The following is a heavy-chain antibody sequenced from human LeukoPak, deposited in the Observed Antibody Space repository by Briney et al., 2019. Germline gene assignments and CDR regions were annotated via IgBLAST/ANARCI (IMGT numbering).Heavy chain of an antibody. CDR2: IYYSGST. CDR1: GGSISSGDYY. CDR3: ARVLAGYSSSPVDY. V-gene: IGHV4-30-4*01. Sequence: SETLSLTCTVSGGSISSGDYYWSWIRQPPGKGLEWIGYIYYSGSTYYNPSLKSRVTISVDTSKNQFSLKLSSVTAADTAVYYCARVLAGYSSSPVDYWGQGTLVTVSS. D-gene: IGHD6-13*01. J-gene: IGHJ4*02.